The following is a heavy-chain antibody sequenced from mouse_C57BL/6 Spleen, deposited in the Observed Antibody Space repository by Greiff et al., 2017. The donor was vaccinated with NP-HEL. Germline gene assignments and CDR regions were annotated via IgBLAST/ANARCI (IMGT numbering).Heavy chain of an antibody. J-gene: IGHJ2*01. CDR2: IYPGSGST. Sequence: QVQLQQPGAELVKPGASVKMSCKASGYTFTSYWITWVKQRPGQGLEWLGDIYPGSGSTKYNEKFKSKATLTVDTSSSTAYMQLSSLTSEDSAVYYCAREGFDGYSFDYWGQGTTLTVSS. D-gene: IGHD2-3*01. CDR1: GYTFTSYW. V-gene: IGHV1-55*01. CDR3: AREGFDGYSFDY.